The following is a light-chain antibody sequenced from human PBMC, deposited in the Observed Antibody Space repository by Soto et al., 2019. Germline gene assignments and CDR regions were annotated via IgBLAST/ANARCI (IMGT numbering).Light chain of an antibody. J-gene: IGLJ1*01. CDR2: DVN. V-gene: IGLV2-14*01. CDR3: SSYTSSSTPLYV. Sequence: QSVLTQPASVSGSPGQSITISCTGTSSDVGGYDYVSWYQQHPGKAPKLMIYDVNNRPSGVSNRFSGSKSGNTASLTISGLQAEDEADYYCSSYTSSSTPLYVFGTGTKVT. CDR1: SSDVGGYDY.